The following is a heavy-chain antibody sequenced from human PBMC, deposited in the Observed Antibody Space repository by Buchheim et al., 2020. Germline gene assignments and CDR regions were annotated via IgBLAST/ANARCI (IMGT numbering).Heavy chain of an antibody. CDR2: IKQDGTEK. J-gene: IGHJ4*02. CDR3: ASGRALDY. Sequence: QLVESGGGLVQPGGSLSLSCAASGFTFSRYWMIWVRQAPGKGLEWVANIKQDGTEKYYVDSGKGRFTISRDKAKNSLYLQMNSLRAEDTAVYYCASGRALDYWGQGTL. CDR1: GFTFSRYW. V-gene: IGHV3-7*01.